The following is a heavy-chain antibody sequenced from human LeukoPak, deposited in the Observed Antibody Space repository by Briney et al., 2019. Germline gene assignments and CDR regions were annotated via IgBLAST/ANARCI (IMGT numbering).Heavy chain of an antibody. CDR1: GFIFSSYG. J-gene: IGHJ4*02. CDR3: AMSPNVDAGMPEGY. V-gene: IGHV3-30*03. D-gene: IGHD5-18*01. CDR2: ISYDGSNK. Sequence: GGSLRLSCAASGFIFSSYGINWVRQAPGKGLEWVAVISYDGSNKYYADSVKGRFTISRDNSKNTLYLQMNSLRVEDTAVYYCAMSPNVDAGMPEGYWGQGTLVTVSS.